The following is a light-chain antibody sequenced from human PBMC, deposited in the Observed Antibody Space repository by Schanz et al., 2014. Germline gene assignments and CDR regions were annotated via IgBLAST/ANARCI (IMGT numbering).Light chain of an antibody. J-gene: IGKJ1*01. CDR2: GAS. V-gene: IGKV3-15*01. CDR1: QSVSSN. Sequence: EIVMTQSPATLSVSPGERATLSCRASQSVSSNLAWYQQKPGQAPRLLIYGASTRATGIPARFSGSGSGTEFTLTISSLQSEDFAVYYCQQYVTIPWTFGQGTKVEIK. CDR3: QQYVTIPWT.